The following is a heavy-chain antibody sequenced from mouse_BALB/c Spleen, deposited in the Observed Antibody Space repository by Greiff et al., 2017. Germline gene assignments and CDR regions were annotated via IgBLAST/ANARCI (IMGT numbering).Heavy chain of an antibody. CDR3: AREEDYGYGFAY. J-gene: IGHJ3*01. Sequence: EVKLMESGGGLVKPGGSLKLSCAASGFTFSSYAMSWVRQTPEKRLEWVASISSGGSTYYPDSVKGRFTISRDNARNILYLQMSSLRSEDTAMYYCAREEDYGYGFAYWGQGTLVTVSA. D-gene: IGHD1-2*01. CDR1: GFTFSSYA. V-gene: IGHV5-6-5*01. CDR2: ISSGGST.